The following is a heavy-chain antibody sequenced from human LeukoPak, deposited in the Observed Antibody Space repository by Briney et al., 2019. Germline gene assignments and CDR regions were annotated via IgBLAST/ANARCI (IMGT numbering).Heavy chain of an antibody. V-gene: IGHV3-30*18. Sequence: GRSLRLSCAASGFTFSSFGMHWVRQAPGKGLEWVAVISYDGNVEYYGDSMKGRFTISRDNAKNSLYLQMNSLRAEDTAVYYCAELGITMIGGVWGKGTTVTISS. CDR1: GFTFSSFG. D-gene: IGHD3-10*02. CDR3: AELGITMIGGV. CDR2: ISYDGNVE. J-gene: IGHJ6*04.